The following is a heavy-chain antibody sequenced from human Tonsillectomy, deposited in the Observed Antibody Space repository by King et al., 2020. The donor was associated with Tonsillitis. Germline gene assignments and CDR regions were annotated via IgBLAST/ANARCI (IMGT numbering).Heavy chain of an antibody. J-gene: IGHJ4*02. V-gene: IGHV3-33*05. CDR3: ARDQSTEWYIDC. CDR2: ISDDGTNT. D-gene: IGHD2-8*01. CDR1: GFTFRSYG. Sequence: VQLVESGGGVVQPGRSLRLSCAASGFTFRSYGMHWVRQAPGEGLEWVAFISDDGTNTYYADSVKGRFAISRDNSKNTLYLEMNSLRVEDTAVYFCARDQSTEWYIDCWGRGTLVTVSS.